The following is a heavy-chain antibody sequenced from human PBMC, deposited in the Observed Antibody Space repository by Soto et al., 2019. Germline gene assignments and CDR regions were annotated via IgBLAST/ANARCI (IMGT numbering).Heavy chain of an antibody. Sequence: EVQLVESGGGLVQPGGSLRLSCAASGFTFSHFWMNWVLQAPGKGLEWVANIKSDGSEKYYADSVKGRFTFSRDNAKNTLYLQMDSLRVEDTAVYYCARCRSYGMEGVERAVDIWGQGTKVTVSS. V-gene: IGHV3-7*03. CDR3: ARCRSYGMEGVERAVDI. CDR1: GFTFSHFW. D-gene: IGHD1-26*01. J-gene: IGHJ3*02. CDR2: IKSDGSEK.